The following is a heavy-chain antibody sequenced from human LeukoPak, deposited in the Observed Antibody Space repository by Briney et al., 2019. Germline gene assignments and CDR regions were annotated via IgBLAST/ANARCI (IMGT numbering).Heavy chain of an antibody. CDR2: ISAYNGNT. V-gene: IGHV1-18*01. J-gene: IGHJ4*02. Sequence: ASVKVSCKASGYTFTSYDINWVRQATGQGLEWMGWISAYNGNTNYAQKLQGRVTMTTDTSTSTAYMELRSLRSDDTAVYYCARQGRAVYYYGSGEPIDYWGQGTLVTVSS. D-gene: IGHD3-10*01. CDR3: ARQGRAVYYYGSGEPIDY. CDR1: GYTFTSYD.